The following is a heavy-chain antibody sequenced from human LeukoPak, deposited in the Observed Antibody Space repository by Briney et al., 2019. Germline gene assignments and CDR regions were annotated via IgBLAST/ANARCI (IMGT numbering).Heavy chain of an antibody. V-gene: IGHV1-69*13. D-gene: IGHD4-17*01. J-gene: IGHJ4*02. CDR1: GGTFRSFA. Sequence: ASVKVACKASGGTFRSFAINWVRQAPGKGLEWMGGSIPMINTPKYAQRLQGRVSITADESTSTGYMEVSSLRSEDTAVYYCAIFQGTYGDNDNDFWGQGTLVTVSS. CDR2: SIPMINTP. CDR3: AIFQGTYGDNDNDF.